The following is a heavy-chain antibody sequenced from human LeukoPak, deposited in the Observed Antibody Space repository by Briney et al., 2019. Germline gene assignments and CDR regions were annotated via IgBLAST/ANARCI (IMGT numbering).Heavy chain of an antibody. D-gene: IGHD3-16*01. J-gene: IGHJ4*02. V-gene: IGHV3-20*04. CDR3: ARVFLSSDDYVWGSFLGFDY. Sequence: RPGGFLRLSCAASGFTFDDYGMSWVRQAPGKGLEWVSGINWNGGSTGHADSVKGRFTISRDNAKNSLYLQMNSLRAEDTALYYCARVFLSSDDYVWGSFLGFDYWGQGTLVTVSS. CDR2: INWNGGST. CDR1: GFTFDDYG.